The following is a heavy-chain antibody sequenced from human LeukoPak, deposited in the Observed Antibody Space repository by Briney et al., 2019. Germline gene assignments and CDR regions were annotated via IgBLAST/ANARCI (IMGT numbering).Heavy chain of an antibody. CDR3: VVSGVVTLADAFDI. J-gene: IGHJ3*02. V-gene: IGHV3-9*01. D-gene: IGHD3-3*01. Sequence: SGGSLRLSCAASGFTFDDYAIHWVRQAPGKGLEWVSGISWNSGRIGYADSVKGRFTISRDNGKNSLYLQMNSLRAEDTALYHCVVSGVVTLADAFDIWGQGTMVTVSS. CDR1: GFTFDDYA. CDR2: ISWNSGRI.